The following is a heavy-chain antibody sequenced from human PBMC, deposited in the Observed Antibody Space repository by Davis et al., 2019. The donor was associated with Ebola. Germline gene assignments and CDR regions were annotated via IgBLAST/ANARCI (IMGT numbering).Heavy chain of an antibody. CDR2: IYYSGST. D-gene: IGHD3-22*01. Sequence: SETLSLTCTVSGGSISSYYWSWIRQPPGKGLEWIGYIYYSGSTYYNPSLKSRVTISVDTSKNQFSLKLSSVTAADTAVYYCARVIRYYYDSSGYYNTHAFDIWGQGTMVTVSS. V-gene: IGHV4-59*12. CDR3: ARVIRYYYDSSGYYNTHAFDI. J-gene: IGHJ3*02. CDR1: GGSISSYY.